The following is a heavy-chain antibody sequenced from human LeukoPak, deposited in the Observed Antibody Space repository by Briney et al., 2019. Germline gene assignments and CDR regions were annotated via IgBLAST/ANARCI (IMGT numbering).Heavy chain of an antibody. Sequence: GRSLRLSCAASGFTFSSYGMHWVRQAPGKGLEWVSVTYSGGSTYSADSVKGRFTISRDNSKNTLYLQMNSLRAEDTAVYYCATTFGGTYTAFDYWGQGTLVTVSS. V-gene: IGHV3-66*01. CDR1: GFTFSSYG. CDR3: ATTFGGTYTAFDY. CDR2: TYSGGST. J-gene: IGHJ4*02. D-gene: IGHD1-26*01.